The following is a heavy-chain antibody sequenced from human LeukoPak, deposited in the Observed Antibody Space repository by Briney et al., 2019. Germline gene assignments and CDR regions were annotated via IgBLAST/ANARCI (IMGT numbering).Heavy chain of an antibody. CDR3: AKDSHDFWSGSRFDY. Sequence: GGSLRLSCAASGFTFGSYGMHWVRQAPGKGLEWVAVISYDGSNKYYADSVKGRFTISRDNSKNTLYLQMNSLRAEDTAVYYCAKDSHDFWSGSRFDYWGQGTLVTVSS. CDR2: ISYDGSNK. J-gene: IGHJ4*02. V-gene: IGHV3-30*18. D-gene: IGHD3-3*01. CDR1: GFTFGSYG.